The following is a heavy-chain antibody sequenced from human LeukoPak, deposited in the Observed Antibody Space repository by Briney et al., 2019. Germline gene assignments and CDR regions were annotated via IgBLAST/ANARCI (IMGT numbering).Heavy chain of an antibody. CDR2: IYSGGST. CDR1: GFTVSSNY. V-gene: IGHV3-53*01. J-gene: IGHJ4*02. Sequence: PGGSLRLSCAASGFTVSSNYMSWVRQAPGKGLEWVSVIYSGGSTYYADSVKGRFTISRDNSKNTLYLQMDSLRAEDTAVYYCARDAGYSSGWYNFYFDYWGQGTLVTVSS. CDR3: ARDAGYSSGWYNFYFDY. D-gene: IGHD6-19*01.